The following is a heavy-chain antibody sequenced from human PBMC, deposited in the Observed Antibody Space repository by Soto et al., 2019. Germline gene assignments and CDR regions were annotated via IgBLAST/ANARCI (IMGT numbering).Heavy chain of an antibody. Sequence: ASVKVSCKASGGTFSSYAISWVRQAPGQGLEWMGGIIPIFGTANYAQKFQGRVTITADESTSTAYMELSSLRSEDTAVYYCAIPGGGGSPGKYYYYGMDVWGQGTTVTVSS. CDR3: AIPGGGGSPGKYYYYGMDV. D-gene: IGHD2-15*01. J-gene: IGHJ6*02. CDR2: IIPIFGTA. V-gene: IGHV1-69*13. CDR1: GGTFSSYA.